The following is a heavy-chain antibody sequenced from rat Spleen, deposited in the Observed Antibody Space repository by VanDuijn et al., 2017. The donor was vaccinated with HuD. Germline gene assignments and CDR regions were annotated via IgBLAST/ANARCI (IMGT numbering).Heavy chain of an antibody. CDR3: ARHDTDY. J-gene: IGHJ2*01. Sequence: EVHLVESGGGLVQPGRSLKLSCAASGFPFSDHYMAWVRQAPTKGLEWVATISYDGSSTYYRDSVKGRFTISRDNAKSTLYLQMDSLRSEDTATYYFARHDTDYWGQGVMVTVSS. CDR2: ISYDGSST. V-gene: IGHV5-7*01. D-gene: IGHD2-1*01. CDR1: GFPFSDHY.